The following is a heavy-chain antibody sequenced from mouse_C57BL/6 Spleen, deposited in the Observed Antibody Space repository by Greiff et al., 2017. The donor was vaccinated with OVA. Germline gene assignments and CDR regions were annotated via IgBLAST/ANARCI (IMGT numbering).Heavy chain of an antibody. V-gene: IGHV5-6*02. CDR2: ISSGGSYT. CDR3: ARQERYFDD. J-gene: IGHJ2*01. CDR1: GFTFSSYG. Sequence: EVKLVESGGDLVKPGGSLKLSCAASGFTFSSYGMSWVRQTPDKRLEWVATISSGGSYTYYPDSVKGRFTISRDNAKNTLYLQMSSLKSEDTSMYYCARQERYFDDWGQGTTLTVSS.